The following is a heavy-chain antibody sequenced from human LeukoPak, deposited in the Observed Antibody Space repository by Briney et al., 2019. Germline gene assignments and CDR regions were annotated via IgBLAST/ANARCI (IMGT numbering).Heavy chain of an antibody. CDR2: ISDSAVRT. CDR3: AKGGSSSWDP. Sequence: PGGSLRLSCAASGFTFSSNAMTWVRQAPGKGLEWVSAISDSAVRTYYAGSVKGRFTISRDNSKNTLYLQMNSVRAEDTAVYYCAKGGSSSWDPWGQGTLVTVSS. V-gene: IGHV3-23*01. D-gene: IGHD6-13*01. J-gene: IGHJ5*02. CDR1: GFTFSSNA.